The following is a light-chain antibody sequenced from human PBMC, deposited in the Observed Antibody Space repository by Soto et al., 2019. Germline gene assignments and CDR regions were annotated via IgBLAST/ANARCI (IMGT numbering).Light chain of an antibody. CDR3: QQYSSYST. J-gene: IGKJ1*01. CDR2: KAS. CDR1: QSISSW. Sequence: DIQMTQSPSTLSASVGDRVTITCLDSQSISSWLAWYQQKPGKAPKLLTYKASNLESEVPSRFSGSGSGTEFSLTISSLQPDDVSTYYCQQYSSYSTFGQGTKVEIK. V-gene: IGKV1-5*03.